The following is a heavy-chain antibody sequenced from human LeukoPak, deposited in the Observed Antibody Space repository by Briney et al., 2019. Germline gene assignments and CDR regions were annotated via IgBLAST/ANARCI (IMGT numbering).Heavy chain of an antibody. J-gene: IGHJ4*02. CDR3: AREFWSRGSYTSGWFYQY. CDR2: TYYRSRWYN. V-gene: IGHV6-1*01. CDR1: GDTVSSNSAA. Sequence: SQTLSLTCCISGDTVSSNSAAWHWIRQSPSSGLEWLGRTYYRSRWYNDYSVSVKSRITINADTSKNQFSLQLRSLSPEDTAVYYCAREFWSRGSYTSGWFYQYWGQGTLVTVSS. D-gene: IGHD6-19*01.